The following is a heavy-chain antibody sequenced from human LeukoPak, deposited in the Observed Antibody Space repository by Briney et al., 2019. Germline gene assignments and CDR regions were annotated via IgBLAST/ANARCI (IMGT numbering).Heavy chain of an antibody. Sequence: PGGSLRLSCAASGFTFDDYAMHWVRQAPGKGLEWVSGISWNSGSIGCADSVKGRFTISRDNAKNSLYLQMNILRPEDTALYYCAKDHVGATPFFHGMDVWGQGTTVTVSS. V-gene: IGHV3-9*01. CDR3: AKDHVGATPFFHGMDV. D-gene: IGHD1-26*01. CDR1: GFTFDDYA. J-gene: IGHJ6*02. CDR2: ISWNSGSI.